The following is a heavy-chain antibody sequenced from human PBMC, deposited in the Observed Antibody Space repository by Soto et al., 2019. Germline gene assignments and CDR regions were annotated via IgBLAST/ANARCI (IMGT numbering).Heavy chain of an antibody. CDR1: GFTFSSYW. CDR2: INSDGSST. J-gene: IGHJ4*02. D-gene: IGHD3-16*01. CDR3: ARGTGPPGRFGVIDY. V-gene: IGHV3-74*01. Sequence: EVQLVESGGGLVQPGGSLRLSCAASGFTFSSYWMHWVRQAPGKGLVWVSRINSDGSSTSYADSVKGRFTISRDNAKNTLYLQMNSLRAEDTAVYYCARGTGPPGRFGVIDYWGQGTLVTVSS.